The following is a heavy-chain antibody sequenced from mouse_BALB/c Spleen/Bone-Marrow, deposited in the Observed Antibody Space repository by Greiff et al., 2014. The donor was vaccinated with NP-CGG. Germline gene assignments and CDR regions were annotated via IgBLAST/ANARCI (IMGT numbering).Heavy chain of an antibody. CDR1: GFTFSNYG. D-gene: IGHD2-4*01. CDR2: ISSGGTYT. V-gene: IGHV5-6*02. J-gene: IGHJ2*01. Sequence: DVKLVESGGDLVKPGGSLKLSCAASGFTFSNYGMSWVRQIPDKRLEWVATISSGGTYTFYPDSVKGRFTISGDNTKNTLTLQMTSLKSEDTAMYYCARRRDYDYFDYWGQGTTLTVSS. CDR3: ARRRDYDYFDY.